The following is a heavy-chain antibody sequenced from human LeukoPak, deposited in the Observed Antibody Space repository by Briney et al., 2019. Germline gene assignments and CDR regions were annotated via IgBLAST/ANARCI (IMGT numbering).Heavy chain of an antibody. CDR3: AKAKGGF. CDR1: GFSFSIYT. V-gene: IGHV3-23*01. CDR2: ISGSGEDT. Sequence: GGSLRLSCVASGFSFSIYTMTWFRQAPGKGLEWVSSISGSGEDTHFADSVKGRFTVSRDNSRNTLFLQMDSLRVEDTAVYHCAKAKGGFWGQGTLGTVSS. J-gene: IGHJ1*01. D-gene: IGHD5-12*01.